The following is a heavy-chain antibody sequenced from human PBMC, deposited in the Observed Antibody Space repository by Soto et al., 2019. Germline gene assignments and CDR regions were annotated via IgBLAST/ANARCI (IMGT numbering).Heavy chain of an antibody. CDR2: ISYDGSNK. Sequence: QVQLVESGGGVVQPGRSLRLSCAASGFTFSSYAMHWVRQAPGKGLEWVAVISYDGSNKYYADSVKGRFTISRDNSKNTLDLQMNSLRAEDTAVYYCARDKYYYGSAGDAFDIWGQGTMVTVSS. D-gene: IGHD3-10*01. CDR1: GFTFSSYA. J-gene: IGHJ3*02. CDR3: ARDKYYYGSAGDAFDI. V-gene: IGHV3-30-3*01.